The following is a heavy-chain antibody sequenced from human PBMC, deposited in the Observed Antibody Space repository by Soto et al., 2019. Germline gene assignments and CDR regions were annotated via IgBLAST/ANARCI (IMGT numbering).Heavy chain of an antibody. V-gene: IGHV4-34*01. Sequence: PSETLSLTCAVYGGSFSGYYWSWIRQPPRKGLEWIGEINHSGSTNYNPPLKSRVTISVDTSKNQYSLKLSSVTAADTAVYYCARMSMIVVQNAFDIWGQGTMVTVSS. CDR1: GGSFSGYY. J-gene: IGHJ3*02. CDR2: INHSGST. CDR3: ARMSMIVVQNAFDI. D-gene: IGHD3-22*01.